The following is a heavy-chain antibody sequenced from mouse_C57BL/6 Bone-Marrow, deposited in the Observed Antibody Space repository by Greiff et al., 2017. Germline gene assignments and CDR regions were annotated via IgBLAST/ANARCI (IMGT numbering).Heavy chain of an antibody. D-gene: IGHD1-1*01. CDR1: GYTFTSYW. V-gene: IGHV1-5*01. Sequence: EVQLQESGTVLARPGASVKMSCKTSGYTFTSYWMHWVKQRPGQGLEWIGAIYPGNCDTSYNQKFKGKAKLTAVTSASTAYMELSSLTNEDSAVYYCTRSLIYYYGSSLGYFDVWGTGTTVTVSS. CDR3: TRSLIYYYGSSLGYFDV. CDR2: IYPGNCDT. J-gene: IGHJ1*03.